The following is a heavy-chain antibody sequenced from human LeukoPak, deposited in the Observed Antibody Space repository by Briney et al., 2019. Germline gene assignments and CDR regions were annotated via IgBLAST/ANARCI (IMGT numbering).Heavy chain of an antibody. V-gene: IGHV4-34*01. J-gene: IGHJ6*02. CDR2: INHSGST. CDR1: GGSFSGYY. CDR3: ARDSRLHRYGGSDYYYYGMDV. D-gene: IGHD2-15*01. Sequence: SETLSLTCAVYGGSFSGYYWSWIRQPPGKGLEWIGEINHSGSTNYNPSLKSRVTISVDTSKNQFSLKLSSVTAADTAVYYCARDSRLHRYGGSDYYYYGMDVWGQGTTDTVSS.